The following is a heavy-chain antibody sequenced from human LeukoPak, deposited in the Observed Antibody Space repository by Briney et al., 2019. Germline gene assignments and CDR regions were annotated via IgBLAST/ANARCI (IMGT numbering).Heavy chain of an antibody. J-gene: IGHJ5*01. CDR3: ARSPRYTGTFYDS. D-gene: IGHD1-26*01. V-gene: IGHV3-48*04. CDR2: ISGGGSTI. CDR1: GFTFSSYG. Sequence: PGGSLRLSCAASGFTFSSYGMHWVRQAPGKGLEWLAYISGGGSTIYYADSVRGRFIISRDNAQNSLYLQMNSLRPEDAATYYCARSPRYTGTFYDSWGQGTMVTVSS.